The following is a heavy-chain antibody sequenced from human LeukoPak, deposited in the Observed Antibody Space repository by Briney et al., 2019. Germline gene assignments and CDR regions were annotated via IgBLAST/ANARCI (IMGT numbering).Heavy chain of an antibody. J-gene: IGHJ4*01. CDR2: INHSGST. CDR3: ASGTTWAIDY. D-gene: IGHD7-27*01. V-gene: IGHV4-34*01. Sequence: SETLSLTCAVYGGSFSGYYWSWIRQPPGKGLEWIGEINHSGSTNYNPSLKSRVTISVDTSKNQFSLKLSSVTAADTAVYYCASGTTWAIDYGSQGTLVTVSS. CDR1: GGSFSGYY.